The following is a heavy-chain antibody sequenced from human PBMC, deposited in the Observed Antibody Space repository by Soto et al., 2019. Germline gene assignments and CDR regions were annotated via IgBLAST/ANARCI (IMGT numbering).Heavy chain of an antibody. D-gene: IGHD5-12*01. CDR1: GFTFSSYA. V-gene: IGHV3-64D*06. CDR2: ISSNGGST. CDR3: VKDLYETYGMDV. J-gene: IGHJ6*02. Sequence: EVQLVESGGGLVQPGGSLRLSCSASGFTFSSYAMHWVRQAPGKGLEYVSAISSNGGSTYYADSVKGRFTISRDNSKNTMYLQMSSVGAEDTAVYYCVKDLYETYGMDVWGQGTTVTVSS.